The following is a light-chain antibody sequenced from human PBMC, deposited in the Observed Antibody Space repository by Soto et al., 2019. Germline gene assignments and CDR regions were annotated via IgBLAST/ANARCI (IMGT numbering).Light chain of an antibody. CDR1: SSNIGTNY. CDR2: DNN. J-gene: IGLJ2*01. CDR3: ETWDDSLPGAV. Sequence: QSVLTQPPSVSAAPGQTVTISCSGSSSNIGTNYVSWYQQLPGTVPTLLIYDNNKRPSGIPDRFSASKSGTSATLGITGLQIGDEADYYCETWDDSLPGAVFGGGTKLTV. V-gene: IGLV1-51*01.